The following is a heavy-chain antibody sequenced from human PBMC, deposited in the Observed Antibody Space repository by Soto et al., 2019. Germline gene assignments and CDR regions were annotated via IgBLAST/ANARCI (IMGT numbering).Heavy chain of an antibody. J-gene: IGHJ5*02. CDR1: GYTFSIYY. V-gene: IGHV1-46*01. CDR2: INPRGGST. D-gene: IGHD3-10*01. Sequence: ASVKVSCKTSGYTFSIYYLHGVLQSAVQCLDWMGIINPRGGSTSYAQKFQGRVTMTRDTSTRTVYMELSSLRSEDTAVYYCARGNTYGSGNYAKIDTWGQGTLVTVS. CDR3: ARGNTYGSGNYAKIDT.